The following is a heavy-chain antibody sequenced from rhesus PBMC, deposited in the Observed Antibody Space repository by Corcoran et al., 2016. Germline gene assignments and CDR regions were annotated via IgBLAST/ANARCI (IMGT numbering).Heavy chain of an antibody. J-gene: IGHJ2*01. CDR3: AREGDIATVTDWYFDL. CDR2: ISGSGGST. D-gene: IGHD5-36*01. CDR1: GGSISSNY. V-gene: IGHV4-173*01. Sequence: QLQLQESGPGLVKPSETLSLTCAVSGGSISSNYWSWIRQPPGKGLEWIGRISGSGGSTYYNPSLKSRVTISTDTSKNQFSLKLSSVTAADTAVYYCAREGDIATVTDWYFDLWGPGTPITISS.